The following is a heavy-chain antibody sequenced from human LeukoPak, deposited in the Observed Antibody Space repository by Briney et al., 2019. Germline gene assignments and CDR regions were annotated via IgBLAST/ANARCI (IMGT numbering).Heavy chain of an antibody. CDR3: ATLRYCSGGSCFPKYFQH. J-gene: IGHJ1*01. Sequence: SETLSLTCTVSGGSISSNYWSWIRPPPEKGLEWIGYIYYSGYTNYNPSLKSRVTMSVDTSKNQFSLKLTSVTAADTAVYYCATLRYCSGGSCFPKYFQHWGQGTLVTVSS. D-gene: IGHD2-15*01. CDR2: IYYSGYT. CDR1: GGSISSNY. V-gene: IGHV4-59*08.